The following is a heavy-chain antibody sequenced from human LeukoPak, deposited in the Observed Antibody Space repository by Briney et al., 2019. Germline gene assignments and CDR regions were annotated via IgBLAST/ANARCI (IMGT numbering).Heavy chain of an antibody. J-gene: IGHJ5*02. Sequence: GGSLRLSCAASGFTFSDYDMTWIRQSPGKGLEWVSYISGSGTHTNYADSVKGRFTISRDNAKNSLYLQMSSLRADDTAVYYCARVGVITAAGTYDLRGQGTLVTVSS. CDR2: ISGSGTHT. CDR3: ARVGVITAAGTYDL. V-gene: IGHV3-11*06. D-gene: IGHD6-13*01. CDR1: GFTFSDYD.